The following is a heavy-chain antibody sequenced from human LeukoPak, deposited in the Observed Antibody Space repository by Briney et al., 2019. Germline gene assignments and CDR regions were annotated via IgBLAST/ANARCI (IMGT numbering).Heavy chain of an antibody. CDR1: GFTFSSYG. D-gene: IGHD2-2*01. CDR3: ARDLRGRYCSSTSCSLDAFDI. CDR2: IWYDGSNK. J-gene: IGHJ3*02. V-gene: IGHV3-33*01. Sequence: GRSLRLSCAASGFTFSSYGMHWVRQAPGKGLEWVAVIWYDGSNKYYADSVKGRFTISRDNSKNTLYLQMNSLRAEDTAVYYCARDLRGRYCSSTSCSLDAFDIWGQGTMVTVSS.